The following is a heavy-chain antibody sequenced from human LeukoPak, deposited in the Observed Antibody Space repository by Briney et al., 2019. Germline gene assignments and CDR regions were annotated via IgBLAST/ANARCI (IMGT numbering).Heavy chain of an antibody. V-gene: IGHV1-24*01. CDR2: FDPEDGET. CDR1: GYTLTELS. J-gene: IGHJ4*02. CDR3: ATATVIVVVPAAPSFDY. D-gene: IGHD2-2*01. Sequence: ASVKVSCKVSGYTLTELSMHWVRQAPGKGLGWMGGFDPEDGETIYAQKFQGRVTMTEDTSTDTAYMELSSLRSEDTAVYYCATATVIVVVPAAPSFDYWGQGTLVTVSS.